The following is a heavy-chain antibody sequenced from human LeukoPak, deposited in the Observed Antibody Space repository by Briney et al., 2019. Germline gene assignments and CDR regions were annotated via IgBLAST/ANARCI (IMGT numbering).Heavy chain of an antibody. J-gene: IGHJ6*02. Sequence: ASVKVSCKASGYTFTSYAMNWVRQAPGQGLEWMGWINTNTGNPTYAQGFTGRFVFSLDTSVSTAYLQISSLKAEDTAVYYCAREGGWELSYYYGMDVWGQGTTVTVSS. CDR2: INTNTGNP. D-gene: IGHD1-26*01. CDR1: GYTFTSYA. CDR3: AREGGWELSYYYGMDV. V-gene: IGHV7-4-1*02.